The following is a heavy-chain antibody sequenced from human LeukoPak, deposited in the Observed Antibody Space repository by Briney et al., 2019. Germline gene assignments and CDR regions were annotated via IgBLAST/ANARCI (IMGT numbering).Heavy chain of an antibody. CDR1: GYTFTSYD. CDR2: MNPNSGNT. CDR3: ARGAVVVVPAAIPRGSYYMDV. V-gene: IGHV1-8*01. D-gene: IGHD2-2*02. Sequence: GASVKVSCKASGYTFTSYDINWVRQATGQGLEWMGWMNPNSGNTGYAQKFQGRVTMTRNTSISTAYMELSSQRSEDTAVYYCARGAVVVVPAAIPRGSYYMDVWGKGTTVTVSS. J-gene: IGHJ6*03.